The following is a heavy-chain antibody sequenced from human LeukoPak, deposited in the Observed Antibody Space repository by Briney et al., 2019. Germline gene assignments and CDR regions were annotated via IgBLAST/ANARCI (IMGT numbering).Heavy chain of an antibody. CDR3: AISKNTATPGDY. D-gene: IGHD5-18*01. Sequence: GESLKISCKGSGYSFTTYWITWVRQMPGKGLEWMGRIDPSDSYTNYSPSFQGHVTLSADKSISTAYLQWSSLRASDTAMHYCAISKNTATPGDYWGQGTLVTVS. J-gene: IGHJ4*02. V-gene: IGHV5-10-1*01. CDR1: GYSFTTYW. CDR2: IDPSDSYT.